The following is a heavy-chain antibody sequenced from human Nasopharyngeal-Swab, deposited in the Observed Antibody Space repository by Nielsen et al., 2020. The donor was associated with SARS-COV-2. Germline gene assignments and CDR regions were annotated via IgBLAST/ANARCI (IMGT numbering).Heavy chain of an antibody. V-gene: IGHV3-23*01. CDR1: GFTFSSYA. CDR3: AKGTKVLVVYAIGD. J-gene: IGHJ4*02. D-gene: IGHD2-8*02. CDR2: ISGSGGST. Sequence: GESLKISCAASGFTFSSYAMSWVRQAPGKGLEWVSAISGSGGSTYYADSVKGRFTISRDNSKNTLYLQMNSLRAEDTAVYYCAKGTKVLVVYAIGDWGQGTLVTVSS.